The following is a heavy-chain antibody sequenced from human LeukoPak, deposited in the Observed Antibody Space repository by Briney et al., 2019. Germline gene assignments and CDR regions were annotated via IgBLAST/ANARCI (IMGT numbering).Heavy chain of an antibody. CDR3: ASPHHYYDSSGYYN. V-gene: IGHV1-2*02. D-gene: IGHD3-22*01. CDR2: INPNSGGT. Sequence: GASVTVSCKASGYTFTGYYMHWVRQAPGQGLEWMGWINPNSGGTNYAQKFQGRVTMTRDTSISTAYMELSRLRSDDTAVYYCASPHHYYDSSGYYNWGQGTLVTVSS. J-gene: IGHJ4*02. CDR1: GYTFTGYY.